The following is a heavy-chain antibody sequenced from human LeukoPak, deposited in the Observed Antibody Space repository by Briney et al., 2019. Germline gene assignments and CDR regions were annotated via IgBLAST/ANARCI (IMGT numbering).Heavy chain of an antibody. CDR2: ISGSGGSST. D-gene: IGHD3-9*01. CDR1: GFTFSIYA. J-gene: IGHJ4*02. V-gene: IGHV3-23*01. Sequence: GGSLRLSCAASGFTFSIYAMSWVRQAPGKGLEWVSAISGSGGSSTYYADSVKGRFTISRDNSKNTLYLQMNSLRAEDTAIYYCAKDVKDYDILTGHPPDGYWGQGTLVTVSS. CDR3: AKDVKDYDILTGHPPDGY.